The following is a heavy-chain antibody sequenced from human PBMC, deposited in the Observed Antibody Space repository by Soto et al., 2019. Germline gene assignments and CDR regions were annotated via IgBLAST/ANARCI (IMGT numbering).Heavy chain of an antibody. D-gene: IGHD3-10*01. V-gene: IGHV2-5*02. CDR1: GFSLSTSGVG. CDR3: XHRRMGSYFDY. Sequence: QIILKESGPTLVKPTQPLTLSCTFSGFSLSTSGVGVGWIRQXPGKALESLALIYWDDDKRYSPSLKSRPTLPXXXXXXXXXXXXXXXXXXXXXXDYWXHRRMGSYFDYILQATLVTVSS. J-gene: IGHJ4*02. CDR2: IYWDDDK.